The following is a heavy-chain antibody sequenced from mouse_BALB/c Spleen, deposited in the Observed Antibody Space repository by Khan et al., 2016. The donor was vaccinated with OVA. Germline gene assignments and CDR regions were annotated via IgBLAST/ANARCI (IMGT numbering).Heavy chain of an antibody. Sequence: QVQLKQSGAELARPGASVKMSCKASGYTFTSYTMHWVKQRPGQGLEWIGYINPSSGYTNYNQKFKDKATLTADKSSSTAYLQLSSLTSEDSAVYSCAIFSPDGYDAWFAYWGQGTLVTVSA. D-gene: IGHD2-2*01. CDR3: AIFSPDGYDAWFAY. J-gene: IGHJ3*01. V-gene: IGHV1-4*01. CDR2: INPSSGYT. CDR1: GYTFTSYT.